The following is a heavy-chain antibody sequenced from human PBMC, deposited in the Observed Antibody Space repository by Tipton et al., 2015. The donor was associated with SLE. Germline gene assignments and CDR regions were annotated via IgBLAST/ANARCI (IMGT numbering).Heavy chain of an antibody. CDR3: ARDPGGFGDY. D-gene: IGHD3-10*01. CDR2: TNYDSGST. V-gene: IGHV4-39*07. J-gene: IGHJ4*02. CDR1: GGPISSSGYY. Sequence: LRLSCTVSGGPISSSGYYWGWIRRPPGKGLEWIGSTNYDSGSTHYNPSLMSRVTISVDTSKNQLSLKLRSVAAADTAVYYCARDPGGFGDYWGQGSVVTVSS.